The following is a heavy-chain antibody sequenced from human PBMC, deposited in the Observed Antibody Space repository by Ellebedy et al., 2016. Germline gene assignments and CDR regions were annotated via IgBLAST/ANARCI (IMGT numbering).Heavy chain of an antibody. J-gene: IGHJ3*02. D-gene: IGHD1-26*01. CDR1: GYSFTSYW. CDR2: IYPGDSDT. Sequence: ASVKVSCKGSGYSFTSYWIGWVRQMPGKGLEWMGIIYPGDSDTRYSPSFQGQVTISADKSISTAYLQWSSLKASDTAMYYCARRLWELQDADAFDIWGQGTMVTVSS. V-gene: IGHV5-51*01. CDR3: ARRLWELQDADAFDI.